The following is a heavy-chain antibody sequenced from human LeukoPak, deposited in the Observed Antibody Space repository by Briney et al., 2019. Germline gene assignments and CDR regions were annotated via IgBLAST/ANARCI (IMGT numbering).Heavy chain of an antibody. CDR1: GFTFSSYS. V-gene: IGHV3-21*01. Sequence: GGSLRLSCAASGFTFSSYSMNWVRQAPGKGLEWVSSISSSSSYIYYADSVKGRFTISRDNSKNTLYLQMNSLRAEDTAVYYCAKDSFYGGNSYYFDYWGQGTLVTVSS. CDR2: ISSSSSYI. D-gene: IGHD4-23*01. J-gene: IGHJ4*02. CDR3: AKDSFYGGNSYYFDY.